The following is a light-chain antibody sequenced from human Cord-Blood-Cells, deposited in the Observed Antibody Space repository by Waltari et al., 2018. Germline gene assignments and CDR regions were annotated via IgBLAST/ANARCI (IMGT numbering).Light chain of an antibody. V-gene: IGKV3-11*01. CDR1: QSVSSY. CDR3: QQRSNWPT. J-gene: IGKJ3*01. CDR2: DAS. Sequence: IVLTQSPATLSLSPGERATLSSRASQSVSSYVAWYQQKPGQAPRLLIYDASNRATGIPARFSGSESGTGFTLTISSLEPEDFAVYYCQQRSNWPTLGPGTKVDIK.